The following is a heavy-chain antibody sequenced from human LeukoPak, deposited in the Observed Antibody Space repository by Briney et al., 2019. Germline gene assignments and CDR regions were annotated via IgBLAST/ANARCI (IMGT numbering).Heavy chain of an antibody. CDR2: ISYDGSNK. Sequence: GRSLRLSCAASGFTFSSYAMHWVRQAPGKGLEWVAVISYDGSNKYYADSVKGRFTISRDNSKNTLYLQMNSLRAEDTAVYYCARDLGQYYDTSDNWFDPWGQGTLVTVSS. D-gene: IGHD3-22*01. CDR1: GFTFSSYA. CDR3: ARDLGQYYDTSDNWFDP. J-gene: IGHJ5*02. V-gene: IGHV3-30*04.